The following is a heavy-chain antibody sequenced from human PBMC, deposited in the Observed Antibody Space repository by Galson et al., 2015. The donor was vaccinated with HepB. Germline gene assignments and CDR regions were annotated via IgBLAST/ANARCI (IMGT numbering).Heavy chain of an antibody. J-gene: IGHJ5*01. D-gene: IGHD3-22*01. CDR3: AKQNRSGWSES. CDR2: ISGSGGST. CDR1: GFTLSSNA. Sequence: SLRLSCAASGFTLSSNALSWVRQAPGKPLEWVSEISGSGGSTHYADSVKGRFTISSDSFKNTLYLQMSSLRAEDTAVYYCAKQNRSGWSESWGQGTQVTVAS. V-gene: IGHV3-23*01.